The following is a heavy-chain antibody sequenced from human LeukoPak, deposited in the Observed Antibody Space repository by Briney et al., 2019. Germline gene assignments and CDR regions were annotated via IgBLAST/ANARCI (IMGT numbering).Heavy chain of an antibody. V-gene: IGHV1-69*13. CDR2: IIPIFGTA. Sequence: SVKVSCKASGGTFSRYAISWVRQAPGQGLEWMGGIIPIFGTANYAQKFQGRVTITADESTSTAYMEVSSLRSEDTAVYYCARETTVVTPFAFDIWGQGTMVTVSS. CDR3: ARETTVVTPFAFDI. J-gene: IGHJ3*02. D-gene: IGHD4-23*01. CDR1: GGTFSRYA.